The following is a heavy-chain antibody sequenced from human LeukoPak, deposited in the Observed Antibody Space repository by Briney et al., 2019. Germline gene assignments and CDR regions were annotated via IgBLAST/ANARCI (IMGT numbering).Heavy chain of an antibody. Sequence: ASVKVSCKASGYTFTSYGISWVRQAPGQGLEWMGWINPNSGGTNYAQKFQGRVTMTRDTSISTAYMELSRLRSDDTAVYYCARDRYDSSGYYLYYFDYWGQGTLVTVSS. CDR1: GYTFTSYG. CDR2: INPNSGGT. V-gene: IGHV1-2*02. J-gene: IGHJ4*02. D-gene: IGHD3-22*01. CDR3: ARDRYDSSGYYLYYFDY.